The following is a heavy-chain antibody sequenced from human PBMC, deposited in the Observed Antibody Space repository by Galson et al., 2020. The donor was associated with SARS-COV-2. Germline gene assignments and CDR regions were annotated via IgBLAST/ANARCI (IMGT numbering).Heavy chain of an antibody. CDR1: GGSFSGYY. V-gene: IGHV4-34*01. D-gene: IGHD4-17*01. CDR2: INHSGST. Sequence: SQTLSLTCAVYGGSFSGYYWSWIRQPPGKGLEWIGEINHSGSTNYNPSLKSRVTISVDTSKNQFSLKLSSVTAADTAVYYCARSGYGDYGPYYYYGMDVWGQGTTVTVSS. CDR3: ARSGYGDYGPYYYYGMDV. J-gene: IGHJ6*02.